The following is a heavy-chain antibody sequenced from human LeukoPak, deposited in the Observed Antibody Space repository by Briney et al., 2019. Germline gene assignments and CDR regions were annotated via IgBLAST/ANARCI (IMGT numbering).Heavy chain of an antibody. D-gene: IGHD2/OR15-2a*01. J-gene: IGHJ4*02. V-gene: IGHV3-53*01. CDR2: FLNDGRA. CDR3: AKGRNYFPIDY. CDR1: TFAVSAYH. Sequence: GGSLRLSCAASTFAVSAYHVTWVRQTPGRGLEWVSVFLNDGRAFYADSVRGRFTISTDNSRNTVDFQMNSLGAEDTAVYYCAKGRNYFPIDYWGQGTLVTVSS.